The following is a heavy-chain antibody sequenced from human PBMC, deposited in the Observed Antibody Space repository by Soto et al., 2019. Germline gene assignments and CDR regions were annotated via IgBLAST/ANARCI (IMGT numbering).Heavy chain of an antibody. D-gene: IGHD5-12*01. Sequence: SETLSLTCAVSGYSISSGCFWGWIRQPPGKGLEWIANMYHDGNTHYNPSLKSRVTMSVDTSKNQFSLKLNSVTAADTAVYCCARESYSGYHSYDYWGQVLVGTLSP. J-gene: IGHJ4*02. CDR2: MYHDGNT. CDR3: ARESYSGYHSYDY. CDR1: GYSISSGCF. V-gene: IGHV4-38-2*02.